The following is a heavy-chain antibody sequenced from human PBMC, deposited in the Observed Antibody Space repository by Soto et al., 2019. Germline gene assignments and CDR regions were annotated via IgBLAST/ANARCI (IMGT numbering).Heavy chain of an antibody. D-gene: IGHD3-10*01. Sequence: GGSLRLSCTASGFTFCYYAMSWVRQAPGKGLEWVGFIRSKAHGGTTEYAASVKGRFTISRDDSKSIAYLQMNSLKTEDTAVYYCTFLWFGELSPAWFDPWGQGTLVTVSS. J-gene: IGHJ5*02. CDR2: IRSKAHGGTT. CDR3: TFLWFGELSPAWFDP. CDR1: GFTFCYYA. V-gene: IGHV3-49*04.